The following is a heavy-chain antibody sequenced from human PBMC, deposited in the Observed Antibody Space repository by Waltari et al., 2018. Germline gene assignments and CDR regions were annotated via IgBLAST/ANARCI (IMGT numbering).Heavy chain of an antibody. CDR1: GFSFNNYW. CDR3: ARGATISFDN. D-gene: IGHD5-12*01. J-gene: IGHJ4*02. CDR2: IDLYGRGK. Sequence: EVQLVESGGGLVQPGGSLRLSCAASGFSFNNYWMSWVRQAPGKGREGVAKIDLYGRGKHNVDSGKGRFTISRDNAQNSLYLQMDSLRAEDTALYYCARGATISFDNWGQGTLVTVSS. V-gene: IGHV3-7*04.